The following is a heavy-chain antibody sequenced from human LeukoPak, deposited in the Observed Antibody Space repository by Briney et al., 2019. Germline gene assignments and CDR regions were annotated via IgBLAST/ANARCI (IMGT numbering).Heavy chain of an antibody. CDR1: GFTFSSYW. CDR3: ARESKYSGYPFDY. V-gene: IGHV3-74*01. Sequence: GGSLRLSCAASGFTFSSYWMHWVRQAPGKGLVWVSRVNSDGSGTTYADSVKGRFTISRDNAKNTLCLQMNSLRAEDTAVYYCARESKYSGYPFDYWGQGTLVTVSS. CDR2: VNSDGSGT. J-gene: IGHJ4*02. D-gene: IGHD5-12*01.